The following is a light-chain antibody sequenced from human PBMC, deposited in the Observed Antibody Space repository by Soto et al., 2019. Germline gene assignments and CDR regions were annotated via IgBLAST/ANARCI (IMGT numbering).Light chain of an antibody. CDR1: NSNIGAGYD. CDR2: DND. CDR3: QSYDSSLSAVV. V-gene: IGLV1-40*01. J-gene: IGLJ2*01. Sequence: QSVLTQPPSVSGAPGQRVTISCTGSNSNIGAGYDAHWYQQLPGTAPKLLIYDNDNRPSGVPDRFSASKSGTSASLAITGLQAEDEADYYRQSYDSSLSAVVFGGGTKLTVL.